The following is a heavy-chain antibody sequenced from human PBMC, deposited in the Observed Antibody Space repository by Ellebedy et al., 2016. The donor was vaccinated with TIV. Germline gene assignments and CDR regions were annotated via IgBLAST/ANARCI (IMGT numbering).Heavy chain of an antibody. V-gene: IGHV1-69*13. Sequence: SVKVSXXASGYTFTSYDINWVRQAPGQGLEWMGGIIPLFGTAGYAQKFQGRVTITADESTSTAYMDLNSLRSEDTAVYYCARVGRFGELSPNWGQGTLVTVS. CDR2: IIPLFGTA. CDR1: GYTFTSYD. CDR3: ARVGRFGELSPN. J-gene: IGHJ4*02. D-gene: IGHD3-10*01.